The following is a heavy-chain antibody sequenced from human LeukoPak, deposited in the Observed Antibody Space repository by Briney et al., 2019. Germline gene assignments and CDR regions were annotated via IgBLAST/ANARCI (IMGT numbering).Heavy chain of an antibody. CDR2: MKQDGSEK. CDR1: GFSFNAFW. J-gene: IGHJ3*02. V-gene: IGHV3-7*01. D-gene: IGHD5-18*01. Sequence: GGSLRLSCVGSGFSFNAFWINWVRLAPGKGLEWVANMKQDGSEKYYLDSVKGRFTISRDNAKNSIYLQMNRLRVEDTAVYYCARPRRYGTPHDAFDIWGQGTMVTVSS. CDR3: ARPRRYGTPHDAFDI.